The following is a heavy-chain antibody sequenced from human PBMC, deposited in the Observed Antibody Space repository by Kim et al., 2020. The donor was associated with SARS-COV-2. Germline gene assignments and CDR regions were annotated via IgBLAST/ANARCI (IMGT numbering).Heavy chain of an antibody. CDR3: ARDHIAVAGPRLVALDY. CDR2: INPSGGST. CDR1: GYTFTSYY. V-gene: IGHV1-46*01. Sequence: ASVKVSCKASGYTFTSYYMHWVRQAPGQGLEWMGIINPSGGSTSYAQKFQGRVTMTRDTSTSTVYMELSSLRSEDTAVYYCARDHIAVAGPRLVALDYWGQGTLVTVSS. D-gene: IGHD6-19*01. J-gene: IGHJ4*02.